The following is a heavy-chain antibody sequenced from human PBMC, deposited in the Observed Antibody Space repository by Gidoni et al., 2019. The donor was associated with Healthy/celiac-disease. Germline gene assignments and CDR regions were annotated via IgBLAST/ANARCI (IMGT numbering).Heavy chain of an antibody. Sequence: EVQLLESGGGLVQPGGSLRPSCAASGFTFSSYAMSWVRQAPGKGLGWVSAISGSGGSTYYADSVKGRFTISRDNSKNTLYLQMNSLRAEDTAVYYCAKVISGITIFGVAKYYFDYWGQGTLVTVSS. V-gene: IGHV3-23*01. CDR3: AKVISGITIFGVAKYYFDY. D-gene: IGHD3-3*01. CDR1: GFTFSSYA. CDR2: ISGSGGST. J-gene: IGHJ4*02.